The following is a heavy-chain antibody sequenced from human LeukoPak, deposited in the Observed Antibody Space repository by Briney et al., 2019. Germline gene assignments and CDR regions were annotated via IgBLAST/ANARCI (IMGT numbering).Heavy chain of an antibody. Sequence: ASVTVSCKASGYKFTDDYMHWVRQAPGQGLEFMGWINPDRGFTNYAQKFKGRVTMTRDTSISTADLEVRSLTSDDTAVYYCAPTAEAYTSWWKVWGQGTLVTVSS. J-gene: IGHJ4*02. CDR3: APTAEAYTSWWKV. CDR1: GYKFTDDY. V-gene: IGHV1-2*02. CDR2: INPDRGFT. D-gene: IGHD3-16*01.